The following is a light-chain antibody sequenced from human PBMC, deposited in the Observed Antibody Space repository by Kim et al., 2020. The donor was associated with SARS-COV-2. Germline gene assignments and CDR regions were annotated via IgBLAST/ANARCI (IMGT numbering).Light chain of an antibody. CDR1: SSDVGGYNY. CDR3: SSYTSSSTGV. Sequence: QSALTQPASVSGSPGQSITISCTGTSSDVGGYNYVSWYQQHPGKAPKLMIYDVSNRHSGVSNRFSGSKSGNTASLTISGLQAEDEADYYCSSYTSSSTGVFGGGTQLTVL. CDR2: DVS. V-gene: IGLV2-14*03. J-gene: IGLJ3*02.